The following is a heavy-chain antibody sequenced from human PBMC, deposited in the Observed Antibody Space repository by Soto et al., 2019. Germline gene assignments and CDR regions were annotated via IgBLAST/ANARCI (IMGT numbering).Heavy chain of an antibody. Sequence: GGSLRLSCAASGFTFSSYSMNWVRQAPGKGLEWVSYISSSSSTIYYADSVKGRFTISRDNAKNSLYLQMNSLRDEDTAVYYCARDDLTRYVPLYYGMDVWGQGTTVTVSS. CDR1: GFTFSSYS. D-gene: IGHD2-2*01. J-gene: IGHJ6*02. CDR3: ARDDLTRYVPLYYGMDV. CDR2: ISSSSSTI. V-gene: IGHV3-48*02.